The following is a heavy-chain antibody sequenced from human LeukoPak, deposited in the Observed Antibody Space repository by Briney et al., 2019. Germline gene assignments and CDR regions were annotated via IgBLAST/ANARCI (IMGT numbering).Heavy chain of an antibody. D-gene: IGHD5-24*01. V-gene: IGHV3-23*01. CDR3: ARQDRDGYNLHFDY. Sequence: GGSLRLSCAASGFTFSSYAMSWVRQAPGKGLEWVSAISGSGGSTYYADSVKGRFTISRDNAKNSLYLQMNSLRAEDTAVYYCARQDRDGYNLHFDYWGQGTLVTVSS. J-gene: IGHJ4*02. CDR2: ISGSGGST. CDR1: GFTFSSYA.